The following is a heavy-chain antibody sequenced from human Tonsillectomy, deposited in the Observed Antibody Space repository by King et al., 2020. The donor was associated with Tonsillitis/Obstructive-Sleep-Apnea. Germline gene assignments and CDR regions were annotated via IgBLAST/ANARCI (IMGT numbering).Heavy chain of an antibody. CDR2: ISGSGGST. J-gene: IGHJ4*02. D-gene: IGHD3-3*01. CDR1: GFTFSSYA. V-gene: IGHV3-23*04. Sequence: VQLVESGGGLVQPGGSLRLSCAASGFTFSSYAMSWVRQAPGKGLEWVSAISGSGGSTYYADSVKGRFTISRDNSKNTLFLQMNSLRAEDTAVYYCAKARLASRITIFGVVIPPTDYWGQGTLVTVSS. CDR3: AKARLASRITIFGVVIPPTDY.